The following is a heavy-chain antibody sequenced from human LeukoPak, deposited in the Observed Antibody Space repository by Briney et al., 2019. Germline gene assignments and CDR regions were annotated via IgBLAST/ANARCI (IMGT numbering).Heavy chain of an antibody. CDR1: GFTFSSYG. J-gene: IGHJ4*02. D-gene: IGHD5-18*01. V-gene: IGHV3-30*02. CDR3: ARDPRGYSYGHFDY. CDR2: IRYDGSNK. Sequence: GGSLRLSCAASGFTFSSYGMHWVRQAPGKGLEWVAFIRYDGSNKYYADSVKGRFTISRDNSKNTLYLQMNSLRAEDTAVYYCARDPRGYSYGHFDYWGQGTLVTVSS.